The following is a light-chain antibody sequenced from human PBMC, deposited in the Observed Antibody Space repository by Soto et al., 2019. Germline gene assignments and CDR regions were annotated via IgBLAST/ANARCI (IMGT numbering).Light chain of an antibody. V-gene: IGKV1-9*01. CDR3: QQISLYPIT. CDR2: AAS. J-gene: IGKJ5*01. CDR1: QGISSY. Sequence: IQLTQSPSSLSPSLEDRDPITSRTSQGISSYLAWYQQKPGKAPKLLIYAASTLQSGVPSRFGGSGSGTDFTLSISSLQPEDFATYYCQQISLYPITFGPG.